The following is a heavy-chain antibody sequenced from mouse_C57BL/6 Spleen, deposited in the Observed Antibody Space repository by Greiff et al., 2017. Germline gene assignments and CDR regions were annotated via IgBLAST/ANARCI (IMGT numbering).Heavy chain of an antibody. CDR3: VRQGSNAFAY. CDR1: GFSFNTYA. D-gene: IGHD2-5*01. CDR2: IRSKSNNYAT. Sequence: DVKLVESGGGLVQPKGSLKLSCAASGFSFNTYAMNWVRQAPGKGLEWVARIRSKSNNYATYYADSVKDRFTISRDDSESMLYLQMNNLKTDDTAMYYCVRQGSNAFAYWGQGTLVTVSA. J-gene: IGHJ3*01. V-gene: IGHV10-1*01.